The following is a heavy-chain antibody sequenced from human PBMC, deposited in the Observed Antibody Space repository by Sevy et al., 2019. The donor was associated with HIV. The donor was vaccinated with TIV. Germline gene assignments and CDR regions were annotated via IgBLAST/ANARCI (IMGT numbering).Heavy chain of an antibody. Sequence: GGSLRLSCAASGFTFSSYGMHWVRQAPGKGLEWVAVIWYDGSNKYYADSVKGRFTISRDNSKNTLYLQMNSLRAEDTAVYYCAREGMATMGEAFDSWGQGTMVTVSS. CDR3: AREGMATMGEAFDS. CDR2: IWYDGSNK. V-gene: IGHV3-33*01. J-gene: IGHJ3*02. D-gene: IGHD3-16*01. CDR1: GFTFSSYG.